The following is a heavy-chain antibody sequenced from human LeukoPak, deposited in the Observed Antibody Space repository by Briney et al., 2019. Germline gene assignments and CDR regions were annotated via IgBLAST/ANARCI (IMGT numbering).Heavy chain of an antibody. J-gene: IGHJ3*02. Sequence: PSETLSLTCAVSGGSFTGYYWSWIRQAPGKGLEWIGEIHYSGRTSYNPSLESRVTTSIDMSENQFSLKLSSVTAADTAVYYCARLFYYDPGYAFNIWGQGTSVTVSS. CDR2: IHYSGRT. V-gene: IGHV4-34*01. CDR1: GGSFTGYY. D-gene: IGHD3-10*02. CDR3: ARLFYYDPGYAFNI.